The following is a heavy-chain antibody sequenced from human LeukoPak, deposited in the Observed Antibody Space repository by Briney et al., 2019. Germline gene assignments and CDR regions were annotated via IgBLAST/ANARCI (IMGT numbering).Heavy chain of an antibody. CDR1: GGSISSYY. V-gene: IGHV4-59*01. D-gene: IGHD1-26*01. J-gene: IGHJ4*02. CDR2: IYYSGST. CDR3: ASPSIGRVAASPFGY. Sequence: SETLSLTCTVSGGSISSYYWSWIRQPPGKGLEWIGYIYYSGSTNSNPSLKSRVTISVDTSKNQFSLKLSSVTAADTAVYYCASPSIGRVAASPFGYWGQGTLVTVSS.